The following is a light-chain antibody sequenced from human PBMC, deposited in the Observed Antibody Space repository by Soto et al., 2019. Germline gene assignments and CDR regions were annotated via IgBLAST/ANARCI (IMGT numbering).Light chain of an antibody. J-gene: IGKJ1*01. V-gene: IGKV2-24*01. CDR2: KVS. CDR3: MKATTSPWT. CDR1: QSLVHKDGNTY. Sequence: DIVVTQTPLSSPVALGQAASISCRSSQSLVHKDGNTYLSWFHQRPGQPPRLLIYKVSVRFSGVPDRFSGSGAGTDFTLTISRVETEYVGVYYCMKATTSPWTFGQGTKVEIK.